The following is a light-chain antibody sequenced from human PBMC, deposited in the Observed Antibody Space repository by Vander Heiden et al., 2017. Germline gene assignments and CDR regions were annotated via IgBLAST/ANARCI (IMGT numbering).Light chain of an antibody. V-gene: IGKV3-15*01. CDR1: QSVSSN. CDR3: QQDNNCPRT. CDR2: GAS. J-gene: IGKJ2*02. Sequence: EMVMTQSQATLSVSPGERATLSCRASQSVSSNLAWYQQKPGQAPRLLIYGASTRATGIPARFSGSGSGTEFTLTISSLQSEDFAVYYCQQDNNCPRTFGQGTKLEIK.